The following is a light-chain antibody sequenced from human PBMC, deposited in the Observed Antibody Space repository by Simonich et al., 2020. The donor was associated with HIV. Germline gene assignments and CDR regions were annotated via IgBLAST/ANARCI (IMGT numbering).Light chain of an antibody. Sequence: EIVMTQSPATLSVSPGERATLSCTASQRIRNNLAWYKQKPGQAPRLIIFCTSIRATGIPARFSGSGSGTEFTLTITSMQSEDFAIYYCQQYDDWLLLTFGGGTKVEI. J-gene: IGKJ4*01. CDR1: QRIRNN. CDR2: CTS. CDR3: QQYDDWLLLT. V-gene: IGKV3-15*01.